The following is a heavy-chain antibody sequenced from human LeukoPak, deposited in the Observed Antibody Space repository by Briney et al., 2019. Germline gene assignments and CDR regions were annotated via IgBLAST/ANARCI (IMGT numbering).Heavy chain of an antibody. CDR2: INHSGST. V-gene: IGHV4-34*01. CDR1: GGSFSGYY. D-gene: IGHD1-1*01. Sequence: SETLSLTCAVYGGSFSGYYWSWIRQPPGKGLEWIGEINHSGSTNYNPSLKSRVTISVDTSKNQFSLKLSSVTAADTAVYYCARVLLERPGIDSFDMWGQGTMVTVSS. CDR3: ARVLLERPGIDSFDM. J-gene: IGHJ3*02.